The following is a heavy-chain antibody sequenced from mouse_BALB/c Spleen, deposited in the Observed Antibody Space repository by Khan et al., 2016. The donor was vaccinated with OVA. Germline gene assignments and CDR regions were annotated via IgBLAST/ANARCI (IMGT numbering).Heavy chain of an antibody. J-gene: IGHJ2*01. CDR1: GYSITSGYG. Sequence: QLEESGPGLVKPSQSLSLTCTVTGYSITSGYGWNWIRQFPGNKLEWMGYISYSGSTNHNPSLKSRISITRDTSKNQFFLQLNSVTTADIATYYCARTARIKYWGQGTTLTVSS. CDR3: ARTARIKY. D-gene: IGHD1-2*01. V-gene: IGHV3-2*02. CDR2: ISYSGST.